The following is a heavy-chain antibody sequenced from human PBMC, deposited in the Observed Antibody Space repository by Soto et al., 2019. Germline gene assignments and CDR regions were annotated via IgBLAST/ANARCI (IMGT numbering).Heavy chain of an antibody. V-gene: IGHV3-74*01. D-gene: IGHD4-17*01. Sequence: EVQLVESGGGLVQPGGYLRLSCAASGFTFSNYWMHWVRQGSGKGLVWVSRIKTDGSIISYADSVKGRFTISRDNAENKLYLQMNSLRAEDAAVYYCARVRNGDWYFDSWGKGTLVTVSS. CDR3: ARVRNGDWYFDS. CDR2: IKTDGSII. CDR1: GFTFSNYW. J-gene: IGHJ4*02.